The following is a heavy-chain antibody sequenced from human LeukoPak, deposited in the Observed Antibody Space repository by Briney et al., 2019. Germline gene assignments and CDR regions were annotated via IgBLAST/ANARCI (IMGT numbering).Heavy chain of an antibody. V-gene: IGHV1-69*13. Sequence: GASVKVSCKASGGTFSSFAFSWVRQAPGQGLEWMGGIIPIFGTATYAQRFQGRVTITADDSTSTAYMELSSLRSEDTAVYYCARVQSRDYYGSGSYWFLVYWGQGTLVTVSS. J-gene: IGHJ4*02. CDR1: GGTFSSFA. CDR3: ARVQSRDYYGSGSYWFLVY. D-gene: IGHD3-10*01. CDR2: IIPIFGTA.